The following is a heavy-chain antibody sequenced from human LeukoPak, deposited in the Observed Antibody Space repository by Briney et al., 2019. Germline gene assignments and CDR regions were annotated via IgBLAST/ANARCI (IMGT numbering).Heavy chain of an antibody. CDR3: ARLGYSGSPRYGMDV. Sequence: GESLKISCKGSGYSFTSYWIGWVRQMPGKGLEWMGIIYPGDSDTRYSPSFQGQVTNSADKSIGTAYLQWSSLKASDTAMYYCARLGYSGSPRYGMDVWGQGTTVTVSS. CDR1: GYSFTSYW. J-gene: IGHJ6*02. V-gene: IGHV5-51*01. CDR2: IYPGDSDT. D-gene: IGHD1-26*01.